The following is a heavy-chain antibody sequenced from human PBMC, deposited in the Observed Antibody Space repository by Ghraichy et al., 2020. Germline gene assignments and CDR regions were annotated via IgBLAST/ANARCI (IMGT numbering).Heavy chain of an antibody. CDR3: ARDLDYGFQY. D-gene: IGHD3-16*01. CDR1: GFTFSSSW. V-gene: IGHV3-74*01. CDR2: VNSDESTT. J-gene: IGHJ4*02. Sequence: GGSLRLSCAASGFTFSSSWMHWVRQGPGKGLVWVSHVNSDESTTNYADSVRGRFTISRDKAKNTLHLQMNSLRAEDTAVYYCARDLDYGFQYWGQGILVIVSS.